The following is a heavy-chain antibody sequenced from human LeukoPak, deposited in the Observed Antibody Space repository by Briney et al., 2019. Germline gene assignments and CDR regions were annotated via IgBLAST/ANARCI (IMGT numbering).Heavy chain of an antibody. Sequence: SETLSLTCTVSGGSISSYYWSWIRQPAGKGLEWIGRINTSGSTNYNPSLKSRVTMSVDTSKKQFSLKLSSVTAADTAVYYCARVGGGSYSSHFDYWGQGALVTVSS. D-gene: IGHD1-26*01. V-gene: IGHV4-4*07. J-gene: IGHJ4*02. CDR2: INTSGST. CDR1: GGSISSYY. CDR3: ARVGGGSYSSHFDY.